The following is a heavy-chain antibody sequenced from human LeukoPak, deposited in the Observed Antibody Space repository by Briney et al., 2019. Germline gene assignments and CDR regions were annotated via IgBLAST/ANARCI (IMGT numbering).Heavy chain of an antibody. CDR1: GGSFSGYY. CDR3: VRGPVVIALYYFDY. D-gene: IGHD2-21*01. J-gene: IGHJ4*02. V-gene: IGHV4-34*01. CDR2: INHSGST. Sequence: SETLSLTCAVYGGSFSGYYWSWIRQPPGKGLEWIGEINHSGSTNYNPSLKSRVTISVDTSKNQFSLKLSSVTAADTAVYYCVRGPVVIALYYFDYWGQGTLVTVSS.